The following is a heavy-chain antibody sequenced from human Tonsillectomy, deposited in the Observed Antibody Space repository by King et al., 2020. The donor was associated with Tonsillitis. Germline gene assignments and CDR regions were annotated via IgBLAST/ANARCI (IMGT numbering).Heavy chain of an antibody. CDR1: GFTVSSNY. Sequence: VQLVESGGGLIQPGGSLRLSCAASGFTVSSNYMSWVRQAPGKGLEWGSIIYSGGSAYSADSVKGRFTISRDNSKNTLYLQMKSLRAEDTAVYYCCLWFGELPIFDNWGQGTLVIVSS. V-gene: IGHV3-53*01. D-gene: IGHD3-10*01. J-gene: IGHJ4*02. CDR2: IYSGGSA. CDR3: CLWFGELPIFDN.